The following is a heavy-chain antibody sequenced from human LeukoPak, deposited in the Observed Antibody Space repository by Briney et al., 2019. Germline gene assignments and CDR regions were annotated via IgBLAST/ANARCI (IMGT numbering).Heavy chain of an antibody. J-gene: IGHJ3*02. CDR2: ISGSSGST. CDR1: VFTFSIYA. Sequence: RGSLRLSCAASVFTFSIYARSWVRPAQGKGREGVSAISGSSGSTYKDDSVKGRFTISRDKYKNTQSLQMNGLRAEDTAVYYYAAQKEVAFDIWGQGTMVTVSS. CDR3: AAQKEVAFDI. V-gene: IGHV3-23*01.